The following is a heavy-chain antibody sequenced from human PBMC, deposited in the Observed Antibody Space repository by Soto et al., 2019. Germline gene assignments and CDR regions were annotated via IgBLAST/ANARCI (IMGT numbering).Heavy chain of an antibody. D-gene: IGHD7-27*01. CDR1: GGSSSDYY. J-gene: IGHJ4*02. V-gene: IGHV4-59*01. CDR2: VYYRGST. CDR3: AAGEVRWEPWSYFDE. Sequence: SETLSLTCRISGGSSSDYYWSWIRQPPGKGLEWIGYVYYRGSTNYNPSLKSRVTISVDTSKNHFSLTLTSVNAADTAVYFCAAGEVRWEPWSYFDEWGQGALAPVS.